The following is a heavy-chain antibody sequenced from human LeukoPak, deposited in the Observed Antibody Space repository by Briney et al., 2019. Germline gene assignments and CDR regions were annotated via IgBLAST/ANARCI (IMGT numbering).Heavy chain of an antibody. V-gene: IGHV3-74*01. Sequence: PGGSLRLSXAASGFTFSSYWMHWVRQAPGKGLVWVSRINSDGSSTSYADSVKGRFTISRDNAKNTLNLQMNSLRAEDTAVYYCARDRRDGYNFNYWGQGTLVTVSS. CDR1: GFTFSSYW. J-gene: IGHJ4*02. CDR2: INSDGSST. D-gene: IGHD5-24*01. CDR3: ARDRRDGYNFNY.